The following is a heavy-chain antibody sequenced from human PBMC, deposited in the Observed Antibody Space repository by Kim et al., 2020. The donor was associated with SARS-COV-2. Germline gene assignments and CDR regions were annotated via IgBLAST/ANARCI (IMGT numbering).Heavy chain of an antibody. Sequence: GGSLRLSCAASGFTFDDYAMHWVRQAPGKGLEWVSGISWNSGSIGYADSVKGRFTISRDNAKNSLYLQMNSLRAEDTALYYCAKGNRILTGSYYYYYYGMDVWGQGTTVTVSS. CDR2: ISWNSGSI. CDR1: GFTFDDYA. D-gene: IGHD3-9*01. J-gene: IGHJ6*02. CDR3: AKGNRILTGSYYYYYYGMDV. V-gene: IGHV3-9*01.